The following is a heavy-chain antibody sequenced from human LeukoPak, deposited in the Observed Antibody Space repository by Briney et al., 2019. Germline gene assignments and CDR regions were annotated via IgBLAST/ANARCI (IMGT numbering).Heavy chain of an antibody. D-gene: IGHD5-18*01. Sequence: GGSLRLSCAASGFTFKGYAMSWVRQAAGKGLEWVSGISDTGRRTYTDSVKGRFTISRDDSKKTVYLQMKTLTAEDTAIYFCARHDSFIPYWGQGTLVTVSS. CDR3: ARHDSFIPY. CDR1: GFTFKGYA. CDR2: ISDTGRRT. J-gene: IGHJ4*02. V-gene: IGHV3-23*01.